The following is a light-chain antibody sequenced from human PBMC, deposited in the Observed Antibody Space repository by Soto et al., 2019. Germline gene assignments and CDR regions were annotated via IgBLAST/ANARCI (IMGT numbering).Light chain of an antibody. Sequence: QSALTQPASVSGSPGQSVTISCTGTSSDAVSYSPVSWYQQHPGKAPKLMIYGGDKRPSGVSNRFSGSKSGNTASLTISGLLVEDEADYYCCSYAGSNTYVFETGTKVTVL. CDR2: GGD. J-gene: IGLJ1*01. CDR3: CSYAGSNTYV. CDR1: SSDAVSYSP. V-gene: IGLV2-23*01.